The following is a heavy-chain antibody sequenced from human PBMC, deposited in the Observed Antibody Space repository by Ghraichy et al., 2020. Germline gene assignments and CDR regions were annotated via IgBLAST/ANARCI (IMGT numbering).Heavy chain of an antibody. Sequence: SETLSLTCTVSGGSISSYYWSWIRQPPGKRLEWIGYIYYSGSTNYNPSLKSRVTISVDTSKNQFSLKLSSVTAADTAVYYCARDLTTVRGYYYYGMDVWGQGTTVTVSS. CDR2: IYYSGST. D-gene: IGHD4-11*01. CDR1: GGSISSYY. V-gene: IGHV4-59*01. J-gene: IGHJ6*02. CDR3: ARDLTTVRGYYYYGMDV.